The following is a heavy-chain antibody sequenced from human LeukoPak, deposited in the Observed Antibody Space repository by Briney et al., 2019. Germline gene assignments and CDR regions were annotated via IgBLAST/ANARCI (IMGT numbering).Heavy chain of an antibody. Sequence: GGSLRLSCEASGFSFPYGMNWVRQAPGKGLEWVSYISSSGSTIYYADSVKGRFTISRDNAKNSLYLQMNSLRAEDTAVYYCARGQPIVVVPAASGFDYWGQGTLVTVSS. V-gene: IGHV3-48*03. CDR1: GFSFPYG. CDR2: ISSSGSTI. D-gene: IGHD2-2*01. CDR3: ARGQPIVVVPAASGFDY. J-gene: IGHJ4*02.